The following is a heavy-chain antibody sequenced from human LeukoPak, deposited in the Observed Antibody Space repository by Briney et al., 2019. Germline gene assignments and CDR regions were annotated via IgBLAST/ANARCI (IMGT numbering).Heavy chain of an antibody. Sequence: KPSETLSLTCTVSGGSISSYYWSWIRQPARKGLEWIGRIYTSGSTNYNPSLKSRVTMSVDTSKNQFSLKLSSVTAADTAVYYCARDRDPMDIVVVPAAPFDYWGQGTLVTVSS. CDR2: IYTSGST. CDR3: ARDRDPMDIVVVPAAPFDY. D-gene: IGHD2-2*03. V-gene: IGHV4-4*07. CDR1: GGSISSYY. J-gene: IGHJ4*02.